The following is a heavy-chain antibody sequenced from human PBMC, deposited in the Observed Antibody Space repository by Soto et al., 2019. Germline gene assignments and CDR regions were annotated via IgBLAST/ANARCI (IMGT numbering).Heavy chain of an antibody. V-gene: IGHV3-23*01. D-gene: IGHD1-1*01. CDR3: AKATATSGGAFEI. J-gene: IGHJ3*02. Sequence: PVGSLRLSCAVSGFICSSYDMSWVRQAPGKGLEWVSTILVGGSTHYEDAVKGRFTISRDTSKNTVYLQMNSLTAGDTAVYYCAKATATSGGAFEIYGQGTMVTVSS. CDR1: GFICSSYD. CDR2: ILVGGST.